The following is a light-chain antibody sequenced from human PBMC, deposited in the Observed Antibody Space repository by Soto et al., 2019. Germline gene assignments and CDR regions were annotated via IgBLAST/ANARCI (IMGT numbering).Light chain of an antibody. CDR2: DAS. Sequence: DIQMTQSPSTLSASVGDRVTITCRASQSISSWLAWYQQKPGKAPKLLIYDASSLESGVPSRFSGSGSGTEVTLTICSLQPDDFATYYCQQYNSYSFGQGTRLEIK. V-gene: IGKV1-5*01. J-gene: IGKJ5*01. CDR3: QQYNSYS. CDR1: QSISSW.